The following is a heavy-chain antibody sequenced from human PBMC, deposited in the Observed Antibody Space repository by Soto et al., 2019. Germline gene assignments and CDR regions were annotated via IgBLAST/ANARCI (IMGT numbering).Heavy chain of an antibody. CDR2: ISSSSSTI. D-gene: IGHD3-22*01. J-gene: IGHJ4*02. Sequence: GGSLRLSCTASGFTFSSYSMNWVRQAPGKGLEWVSYISSSSSTIYYADSVKGRFTITRDNAKNSLYLQMNSLRAEDTAVYFCAKDTFYHDSSGYYIFEFWGQGALVTVSS. CDR1: GFTFSSYS. V-gene: IGHV3-48*01. CDR3: AKDTFYHDSSGYYIFEF.